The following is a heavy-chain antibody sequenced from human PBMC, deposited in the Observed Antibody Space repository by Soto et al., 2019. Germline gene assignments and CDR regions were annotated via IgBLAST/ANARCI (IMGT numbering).Heavy chain of an antibody. CDR3: AHSPNPGSGGWYRWFDP. CDR2: IYWDDDK. V-gene: IGHV2-5*02. J-gene: IGHJ5*02. CDR1: GFSLSTSGVG. Sequence: QITLKESGPTLVKPTQTLTLTCTFSGFSLSTSGVGVGWIRQPPGKALEWLALIYWDDDKRYSPSLKSRLTITKDTSKNQVVLTMTNMDPVDTATYYGAHSPNPGSGGWYRWFDPWGQGTLVTVSS. D-gene: IGHD6-19*01.